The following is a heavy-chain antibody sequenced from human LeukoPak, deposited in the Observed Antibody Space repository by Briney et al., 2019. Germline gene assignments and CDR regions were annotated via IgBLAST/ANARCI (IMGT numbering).Heavy chain of an antibody. D-gene: IGHD4-17*01. Sequence: ASVKVSCKASGYTFTGYYMHRVRQAPGQGLEWMGRINPNSGGTNYAQKFQGRVTMTRDTTISTAYMELSRLRSDDTAVYYCARWGGPDYGDYGVGYWGQGTLVTVSS. J-gene: IGHJ4*02. CDR2: INPNSGGT. V-gene: IGHV1-2*06. CDR3: ARWGGPDYGDYGVGY. CDR1: GYTFTGYY.